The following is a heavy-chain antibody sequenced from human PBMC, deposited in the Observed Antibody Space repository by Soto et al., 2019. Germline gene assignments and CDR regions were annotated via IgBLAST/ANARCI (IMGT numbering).Heavy chain of an antibody. V-gene: IGHV3-23*01. D-gene: IGHD1-26*01. Sequence: GGSLRLSCAASRFTFTSYAMSWVRQAPGKGLEWVAAISASGGATIHADSVKGRLTISRDNSKNTLYLQMNSLRAEDTAVYYCAKDVEGGSLFRGAFDYWGQGTQVTVSS. CDR2: ISASGGAT. CDR1: RFTFTSYA. J-gene: IGHJ4*02. CDR3: AKDVEGGSLFRGAFDY.